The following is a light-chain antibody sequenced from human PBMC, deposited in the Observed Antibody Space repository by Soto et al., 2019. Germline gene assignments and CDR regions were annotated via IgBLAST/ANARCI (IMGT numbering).Light chain of an antibody. CDR2: GAS. J-gene: IGKJ1*01. CDR3: QQYGSSPGT. V-gene: IGKV3-20*01. Sequence: EIVLTQSPGTLSLSPGERVTLSCRASQSVSSNYLAWYQQKPGQAPRLLIYGASSRATGIPDRFSGSGSGTDFTLTSSRLEPEDCAVFYCQQYGSSPGTFGQGTKVEIK. CDR1: QSVSSNY.